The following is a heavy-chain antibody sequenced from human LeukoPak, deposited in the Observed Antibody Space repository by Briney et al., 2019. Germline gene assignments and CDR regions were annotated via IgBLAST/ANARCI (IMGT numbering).Heavy chain of an antibody. D-gene: IGHD6-13*01. Sequence: GGSLRLSCAASGLTFSSYGMSWVRQTPGKGLEWVSAISNSGGSTYYADSVKGRFTISRDNSKNTLYLQMNSLRAEDTAVYYCVLGKQPYYFDYWGQGTLVTVSS. CDR1: GLTFSSYG. CDR2: ISNSGGST. CDR3: VLGKQPYYFDY. J-gene: IGHJ4*02. V-gene: IGHV3-23*01.